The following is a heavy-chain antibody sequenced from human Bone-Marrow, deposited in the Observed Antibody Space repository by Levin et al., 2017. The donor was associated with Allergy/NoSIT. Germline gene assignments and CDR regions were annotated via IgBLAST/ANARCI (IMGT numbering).Heavy chain of an antibody. J-gene: IGHJ6*03. CDR3: AKGAVVQGVISYYYYYYMDV. CDR1: GFTFSSYA. CDR2: ISGSGGST. D-gene: IGHD3-10*01. V-gene: IGHV3-23*01. Sequence: PGGSLRLSCAASGFTFSSYAMSWVRQAPGKGLEWVSAISGSGGSTYYADSVKGRFTISRDNSKNTLYLQMNSLRAEDTAVYYCAKGAVVQGVISYYYYYYMDVWGKGTTVTVSS.